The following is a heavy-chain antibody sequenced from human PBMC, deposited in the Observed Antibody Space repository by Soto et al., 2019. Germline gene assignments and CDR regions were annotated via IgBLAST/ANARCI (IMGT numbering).Heavy chain of an antibody. J-gene: IGHJ4*02. CDR2: ISKSDYT. CDR1: GFAFNNYG. D-gene: IGHD2-2*01. CDR3: AREDSIIIPAVSDF. V-gene: IGHV3-21*01. Sequence: WGSLRLSCTVSGFAFNNYGINRCRHSPGKGLEWVSSISKSDYTYYSDSVTGRFTISRDNAKNSVSLQMSTLRVEDTAVYYCAREDSIIIPAVSDFWGQGTLVTVSS.